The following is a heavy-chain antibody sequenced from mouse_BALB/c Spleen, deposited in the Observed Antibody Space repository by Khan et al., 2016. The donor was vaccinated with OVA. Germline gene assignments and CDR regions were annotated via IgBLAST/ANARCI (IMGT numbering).Heavy chain of an antibody. V-gene: IGHV1S81*02. CDR3: ARLYYSWLAD. D-gene: IGHD2-1*01. CDR2: INPSNGRT. Sequence: VKLKQSGAELVRPGASVRLSCKTSGFTFTTYWMHWVKQRPGQGLEWIGEINPSNGRTNSNEKFKSKATLTVDKSSRTAYIHISSLTSEDSAVYYCARLYYSWLADWGQGTLVSVSA. CDR1: GFTFTTYW. J-gene: IGHJ3*01.